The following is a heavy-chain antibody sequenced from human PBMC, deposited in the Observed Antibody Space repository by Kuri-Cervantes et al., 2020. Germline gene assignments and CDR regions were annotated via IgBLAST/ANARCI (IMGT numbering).Heavy chain of an antibody. CDR1: GDSISSNVW. CDR2: IYHSGST. V-gene: IGHV4-4*02. J-gene: IGHJ3*01. CDR3: ASQIVVVTGGDALDL. D-gene: IGHD2-21*02. Sequence: GSLRLSCVVSGDSISSNVWWSWVRQPPGKGLEWIGEIYHSGSTNYNPSLKSRVTIAVDTSKNLLSLKLNSVTASDTAVYYCASQIVVVTGGDALDLWGQGTMVTVSS.